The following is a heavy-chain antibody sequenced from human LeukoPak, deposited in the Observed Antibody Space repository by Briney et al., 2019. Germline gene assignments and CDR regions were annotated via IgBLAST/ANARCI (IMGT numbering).Heavy chain of an antibody. CDR2: ISGSGGST. D-gene: IGHD5-12*01. V-gene: IGHV3-23*01. Sequence: GGSLRLSCAASGFTFSSYAMSWVRQAPGKGLEWVSAISGSGGSTYYADSVKGRFTISRDNSKNTLYLQMNSLRAGDTAVYYCAKGTAYATSYNWFDPWGQGTLVTVSS. CDR3: AKGTAYATSYNWFDP. J-gene: IGHJ5*02. CDR1: GFTFSSYA.